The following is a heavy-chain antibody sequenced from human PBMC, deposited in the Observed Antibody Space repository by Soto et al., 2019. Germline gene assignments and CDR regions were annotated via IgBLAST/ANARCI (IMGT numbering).Heavy chain of an antibody. CDR2: ISYDGSNK. J-gene: IGHJ3*02. CDR3: ARDFRRGTYSGAFDT. Sequence: QVQLVESGGGVVQPGRSLRLSCAASGFTFSTYAMHWVRQDPGKGRDWVAVISYDGSNKYYADSVKGLFTISRDNSKNTLYLQMNSLRAEDTAVYYCARDFRRGTYSGAFDTWGQGTMVTVSS. CDR1: GFTFSTYA. D-gene: IGHD1-7*01. V-gene: IGHV3-30-3*01.